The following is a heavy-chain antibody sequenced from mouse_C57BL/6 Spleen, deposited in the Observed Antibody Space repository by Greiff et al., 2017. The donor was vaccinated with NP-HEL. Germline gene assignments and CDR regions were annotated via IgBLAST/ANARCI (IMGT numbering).Heavy chain of an antibody. V-gene: IGHV1-69*01. CDR3: ARKAMDY. CDR1: GYTFTSYW. J-gene: IGHJ4*01. CDR2: IDPSDSYT. Sequence: VQLQQSGAELVMPGASVKLSCKASGYTFTSYWMHWVKQRPGQGLEWIGEIDPSDSYTNYNQKFKGKSTLTVDKSSSTAYMQLSSLTSEDSAVYYCARKAMDYGGQGTSVTVAS.